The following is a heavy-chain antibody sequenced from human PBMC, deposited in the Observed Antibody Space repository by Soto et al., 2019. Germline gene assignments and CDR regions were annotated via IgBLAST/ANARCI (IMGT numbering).Heavy chain of an antibody. J-gene: IGHJ4*02. CDR3: ARALGGEYYDRRSWYSAY. D-gene: IGHD3-16*01. Sequence: PGESLKISCKGSGYKFIDYWIGWVRPVPGKGLEWVGSIYPGDFDIKYGPSFQGQVTISADKSITTVYLQWSSLKASDTGIYYCARALGGEYYDRRSWYSAYWGQGTQVTVSS. CDR1: GYKFIDYW. V-gene: IGHV5-51*01. CDR2: IYPGDFDI.